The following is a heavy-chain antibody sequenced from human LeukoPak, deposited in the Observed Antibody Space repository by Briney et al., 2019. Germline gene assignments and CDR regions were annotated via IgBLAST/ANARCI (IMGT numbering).Heavy chain of an antibody. CDR1: GFTFDDYA. Sequence: GGSLRLSCAASGFTFDDYAMHWVRQAPGKGLEWVSGISWNSGSIGYADSVKGRFTISRDNSKNTLYLQMNSLRAEDTAVYYCARAPIFRTPSYSSGWYLYYWGQGTLVTVSS. CDR2: ISWNSGSI. D-gene: IGHD6-19*01. CDR3: ARAPIFRTPSYSSGWYLYY. J-gene: IGHJ4*02. V-gene: IGHV3-9*01.